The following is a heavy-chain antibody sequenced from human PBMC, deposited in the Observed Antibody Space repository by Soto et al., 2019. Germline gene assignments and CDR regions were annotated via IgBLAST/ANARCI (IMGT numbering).Heavy chain of an antibody. Sequence: ASVKVSCKASGYTFTSFGINWVRQATGQGLEWMGWMNPNSGHTGYAQKFQGRVTMTRDTSISTAYMELSSLRYEDTAVYYCTRGRNSGDGYNGGGYWGQGTLVTVSS. J-gene: IGHJ4*02. CDR2: MNPNSGHT. CDR1: GYTFTSFG. D-gene: IGHD1-1*01. CDR3: TRGRNSGDGYNGGGY. V-gene: IGHV1-8*01.